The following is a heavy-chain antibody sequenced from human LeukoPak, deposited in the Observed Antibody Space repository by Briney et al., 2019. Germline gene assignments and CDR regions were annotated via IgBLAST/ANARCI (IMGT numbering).Heavy chain of an antibody. J-gene: IGHJ4*02. CDR2: INHSGST. CDR3: ARGSNPRYFDY. CDR1: GGSFSCYY. Sequence: SETLSLTCAVYGGSFSCYYWSWIRQPPGKGLEWIGEINHSGSTNYNPSLKSRVTISVDTSKNQFSLKLSSVTAADTAVYYCARGSNPRYFDYWGQGTLVTVSS. V-gene: IGHV4-34*01. D-gene: IGHD1-14*01.